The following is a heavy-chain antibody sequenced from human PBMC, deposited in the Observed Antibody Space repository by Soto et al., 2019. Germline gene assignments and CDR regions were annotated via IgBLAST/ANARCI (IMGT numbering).Heavy chain of an antibody. CDR2: IYYSGST. CDR3: AREMYYYGSGSYFDY. D-gene: IGHD3-10*01. CDR1: GGSISSGGYY. Sequence: SETLSLTCTVSGGSISSGGYYWSWIRQHPGKGLEWIGYIYYSGSTYYNPSLKSRVTISVDTSKNQFSLKLSSVTAADTAVYYCAREMYYYGSGSYFDYWGQGTLVTVSS. J-gene: IGHJ4*02. V-gene: IGHV4-31*03.